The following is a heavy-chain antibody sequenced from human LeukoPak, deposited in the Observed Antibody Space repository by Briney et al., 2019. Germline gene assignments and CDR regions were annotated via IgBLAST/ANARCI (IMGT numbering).Heavy chain of an antibody. J-gene: IGHJ5*02. CDR3: AGDIAAVNIPGSRLDP. Sequence: PSETLSLTCAVYGGSFSGYYWSWIRQPPGKGLEWIGYISYSGITNYNSSLKSRVTISVDTSKNQFSLRLRSVTAADTAVYFCAGDIAAVNIPGSRLDPWGQGTLVTVSS. D-gene: IGHD6-13*01. CDR1: GGSFSGYY. CDR2: ISYSGIT. V-gene: IGHV4-59*08.